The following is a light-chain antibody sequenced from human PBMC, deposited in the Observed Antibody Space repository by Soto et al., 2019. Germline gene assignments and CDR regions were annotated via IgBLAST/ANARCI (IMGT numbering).Light chain of an antibody. V-gene: IGKV3-20*01. CDR3: QQYGSSGT. CDR1: QSVSNNY. J-gene: IGKJ1*01. Sequence: EIVMTKSPATLSVSPGGRATLSCRASQSVSNNYLAWYQQKPGQAPMLLIYGASNRATGIPDRFSGSGSGTDFTLTISRLEPEDIAVYYCQQYGSSGTFGQGTKVDIK. CDR2: GAS.